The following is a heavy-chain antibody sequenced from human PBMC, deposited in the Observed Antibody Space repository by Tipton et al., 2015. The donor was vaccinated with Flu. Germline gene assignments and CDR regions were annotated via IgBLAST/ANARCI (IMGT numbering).Heavy chain of an antibody. CDR1: GGSINRYY. Sequence: PGLVKPSETLSLTCNVSGGSINRYYWSWIRQSVGKGPEWIGRTHTNGNTNYNSSFGSRLTMSVDTSKNQFSLKLSSVTAADTAVYYCARRKTVTTRLTHFDYWGQGTLVTVSS. CDR3: ARRKTVTTRLTHFDY. J-gene: IGHJ4*02. V-gene: IGHV4-4*07. D-gene: IGHD4-17*01. CDR2: THTNGNT.